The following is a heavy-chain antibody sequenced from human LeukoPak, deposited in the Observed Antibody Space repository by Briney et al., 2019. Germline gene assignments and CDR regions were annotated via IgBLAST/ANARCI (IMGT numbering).Heavy chain of an antibody. Sequence: PGGSLRLSCAASGFTFNSYAMSWVRQAPGKGMEWVSAISGSGGSTYYADSVKGRFTISRDNSKNTLYLQMNSLRAEDTAVYYCAKRPTDYYYLDVWGKGTTVTVSS. J-gene: IGHJ6*03. V-gene: IGHV3-23*01. CDR3: AKRPTDYYYLDV. CDR1: GFTFNSYA. CDR2: ISGSGGST.